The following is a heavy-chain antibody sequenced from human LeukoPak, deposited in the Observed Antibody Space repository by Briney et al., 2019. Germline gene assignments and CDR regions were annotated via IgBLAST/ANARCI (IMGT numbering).Heavy chain of an antibody. CDR1: GSSFSSYW. CDR3: ARHRTYYYGSGSFDP. J-gene: IGHJ5*02. Sequence: GAPLLISCMGAGSSFSSYWSWFRRPLPGKGLEWMGIIYPGDSDTRYSPSFQGQVTISADKSISTAYLQWSSLKASGTAIYYGARHRTYYYGSGSFDPWGQGTLVTVSS. D-gene: IGHD3-10*01. V-gene: IGHV5-51*01. CDR2: IYPGDSDT.